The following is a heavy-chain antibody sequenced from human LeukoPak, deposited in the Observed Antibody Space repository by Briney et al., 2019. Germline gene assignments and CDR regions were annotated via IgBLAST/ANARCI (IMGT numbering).Heavy chain of an antibody. CDR3: AKARSGSANWALQIFDN. J-gene: IGHJ4*02. CDR1: GFTFSSYA. V-gene: IGHV3-23*01. CDR2: ISGSGGST. D-gene: IGHD1-1*01. Sequence: GGSLRLSCAASGFTFSSYAMSWVRQAPGKGLEWVSAISGSGGSTYYADYVKGRFTISRDNSNNTLYVQMNSLRAEDTAVYYCAKARSGSANWALQIFDNWGQGTLVTVSS.